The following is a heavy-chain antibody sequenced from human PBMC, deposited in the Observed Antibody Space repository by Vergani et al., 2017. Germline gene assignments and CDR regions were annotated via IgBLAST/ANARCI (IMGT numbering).Heavy chain of an antibody. Sequence: QVQLQESGPGVVKPSQTLSLTCAVSGGSISSGDHCWTWIRQRPGKGLEWIGYIFYSGPTDDNPALRSRLTISVDTSQNQFSLKLRSVTAADTAVYYCARVDTQVPATSHFYYMDVWGKGTTVVVSS. J-gene: IGHJ6*03. CDR2: IFYSGPT. D-gene: IGHD6-25*01. CDR1: GGSISSGDHC. V-gene: IGHV4-31*11. CDR3: ARVDTQVPATSHFYYMDV.